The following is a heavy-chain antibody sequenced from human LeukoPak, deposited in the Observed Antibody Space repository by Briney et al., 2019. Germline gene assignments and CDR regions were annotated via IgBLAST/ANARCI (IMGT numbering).Heavy chain of an antibody. Sequence: SETLSLTCTVSGGSISSYYWSWIRQPPGKGLEWIGYIYYGGSTNYNPSLKSRVTISVDTSKNQFSLKLSSVTAADTAVYYCARSVDCSGGSCYYGRREFDYWGQGTLVTVSS. D-gene: IGHD2-15*01. J-gene: IGHJ4*02. CDR2: IYYGGST. V-gene: IGHV4-59*08. CDR3: ARSVDCSGGSCYYGRREFDY. CDR1: GGSISSYY.